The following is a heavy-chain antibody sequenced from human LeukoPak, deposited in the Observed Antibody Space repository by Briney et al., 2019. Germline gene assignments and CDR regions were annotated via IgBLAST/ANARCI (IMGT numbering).Heavy chain of an antibody. CDR1: GYTFTGYC. CDR2: INPNSGGT. J-gene: IGHJ4*02. D-gene: IGHD2-15*01. Sequence: ASVKVSCKASGYTFTGYCMHWVRQAPGQGLEWMGWINPNSGGTNYAQKFQGRVTMTRDTSISTAYMELSRLRSDDTAVYYCARDSGYCSGGSCYPEFDYWGQGTLVTVSS. V-gene: IGHV1-2*02. CDR3: ARDSGYCSGGSCYPEFDY.